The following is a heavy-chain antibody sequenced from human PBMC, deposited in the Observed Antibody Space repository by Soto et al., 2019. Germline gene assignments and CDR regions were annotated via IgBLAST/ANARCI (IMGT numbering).Heavy chain of an antibody. D-gene: IGHD6-13*01. CDR1: GFTFSSYA. CDR2: ISGSGGST. J-gene: IGHJ4*02. Sequence: GGSLRLSCAASGFTFSSYAMSWVRQAPGKGLEWVSAISGSGGSTYYADSVKGRFTISRDNSKNTLYLQMNSLRAEDTAVYYCAKTGYGYSSSWYYFDYWGQGTLVTVSS. V-gene: IGHV3-23*01. CDR3: AKTGYGYSSSWYYFDY.